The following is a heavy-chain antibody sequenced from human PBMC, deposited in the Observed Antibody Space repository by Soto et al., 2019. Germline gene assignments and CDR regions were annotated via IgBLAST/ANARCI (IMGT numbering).Heavy chain of an antibody. CDR1: GFTFGDYA. D-gene: IGHD3-22*01. Sequence: GGSLRLSCTASGFTFGDYAMSWVRQAPGKGLEWVGFIRSKAYGGTTEYAASVKGRFTISRDDSKSIAYLQMNSLKTEDTAVYYCTRDRYYYGSSGYYSYGMDVWGQGTTVTVSS. J-gene: IGHJ6*02. CDR3: TRDRYYYGSSGYYSYGMDV. V-gene: IGHV3-49*04. CDR2: IRSKAYGGTT.